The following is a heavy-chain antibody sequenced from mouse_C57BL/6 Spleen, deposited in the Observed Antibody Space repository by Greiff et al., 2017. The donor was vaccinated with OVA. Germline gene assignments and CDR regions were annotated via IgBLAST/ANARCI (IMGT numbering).Heavy chain of an antibody. CDR3: ARWERGSSDYAMDY. Sequence: VQLKESGPELVKPGASVKISCKASGYSFTGYYMNWVKQSPEKSLEWIGEINPSTGGTTYNQKFKAKATLTVDKSSSTAYMQLKSLTSEDSAVDYCARWERGSSDYAMDYWGQGTSVTVSS. D-gene: IGHD1-1*01. V-gene: IGHV1-42*01. CDR1: GYSFTGYY. J-gene: IGHJ4*01. CDR2: INPSTGGT.